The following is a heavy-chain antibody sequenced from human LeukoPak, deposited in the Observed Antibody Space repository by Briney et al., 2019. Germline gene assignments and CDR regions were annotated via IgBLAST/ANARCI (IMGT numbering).Heavy chain of an antibody. J-gene: IGHJ6*03. Sequence: GGSLRLSCAAAGFTFSSYGMHWVRQAPGQGLGWVAFLRDGGSNKYYADSVKGRFTISRDNSKNTLYLQMNSLRAEDTAVYYCAKRGSGDSSSSNYYYYMDVWGKGTTVTVSS. D-gene: IGHD6-6*01. CDR3: AKRGSGDSSSSNYYYYMDV. CDR2: LRDGGSNK. V-gene: IGHV3-30*02. CDR1: GFTFSSYG.